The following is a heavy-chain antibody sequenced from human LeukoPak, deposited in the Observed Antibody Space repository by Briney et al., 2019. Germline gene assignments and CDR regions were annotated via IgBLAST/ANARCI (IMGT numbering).Heavy chain of an antibody. J-gene: IGHJ3*02. V-gene: IGHV4-4*07. D-gene: IGHD2-15*01. CDR2: IYTSGST. CDR1: GGSISTYF. Sequence: SETLSLTCTVSGGSISTYFWSWIRQPAGKGLEWIGRIYTSGSTNYNPSLKSRVTISVDTPKNQFSLKLSSVTAADTAVYYCASDRIEVDAFDIWGQGTMVTVSS. CDR3: ASDRIEVDAFDI.